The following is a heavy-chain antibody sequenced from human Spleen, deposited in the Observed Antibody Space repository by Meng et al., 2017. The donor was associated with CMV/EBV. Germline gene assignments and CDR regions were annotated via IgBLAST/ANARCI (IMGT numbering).Heavy chain of an antibody. D-gene: IGHD2-2*01. CDR2: ISPYNGNT. J-gene: IGHJ5*02. CDR1: GYTFNNDN. V-gene: IGHV1-18*01. Sequence: ASVKVSCKTSGYTFNNDNISWVRQAPGQGLEWMGWISPYNGNTNYAQKLQGRVTMTTDTSTSTAYMELRSLRSDDTAVYYCARDSGGYCSSTSCLYWGWFDPWGQGTLVTVSS. CDR3: ARDSGGYCSSTSCLYWGWFDP.